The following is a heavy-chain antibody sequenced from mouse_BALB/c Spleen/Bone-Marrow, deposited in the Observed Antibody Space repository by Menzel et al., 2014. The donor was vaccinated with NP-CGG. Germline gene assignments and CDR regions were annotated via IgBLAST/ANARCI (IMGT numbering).Heavy chain of an antibody. J-gene: IGHJ3*01. CDR3: ARHAYYDQTEVSFVY. D-gene: IGHD2-4*01. V-gene: IGHV5-9-2*01. CDR2: ISGGGSYT. Sequence: EVQLQESGGGLVKSGGSLKLFCAASGFTFNSYGMSWVRQTTEKRLEWVATISGGGSYTFYPDSVKGRFTISRDNAKNNLYLQLSSLRSEDTALYYCARHAYYDQTEVSFVYWGQGTLVTVSA. CDR1: GFTFNSYG.